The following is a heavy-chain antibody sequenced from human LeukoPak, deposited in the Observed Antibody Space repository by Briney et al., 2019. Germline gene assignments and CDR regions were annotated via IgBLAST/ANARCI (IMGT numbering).Heavy chain of an antibody. CDR3: ARGGAARLHFQN. D-gene: IGHD6-6*01. V-gene: IGHV4-61*08. Sequence: SETLSLTCTVSGGSISSGGYYWSWIRQPPGKGLEWIGYIYHSGSTNYNPSLQSRVTISVDTSKNQFSLNLNSVTAADTAVYYCARGGAARLHFQNWGQGTLVTVSS. CDR2: IYHSGST. J-gene: IGHJ1*01. CDR1: GGSISSGGYY.